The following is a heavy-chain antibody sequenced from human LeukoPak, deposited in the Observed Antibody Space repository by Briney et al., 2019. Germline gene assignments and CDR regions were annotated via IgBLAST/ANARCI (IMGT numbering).Heavy chain of an antibody. CDR1: GFTFSSYS. CDR3: AREWEVLDY. D-gene: IGHD1-26*01. CDR2: IGITSSYT. J-gene: IGHJ4*01. V-gene: IGHV3-21*01. Sequence: GGSLRLSCAASGFTFSSYSMNWVRQAPGKGLEWVSSIGITSSYTYYADSVKGRFTISRDNAKNSLYLQMSSLRVEDTAVYYCAREWEVLDYWGHGTLVTVSS.